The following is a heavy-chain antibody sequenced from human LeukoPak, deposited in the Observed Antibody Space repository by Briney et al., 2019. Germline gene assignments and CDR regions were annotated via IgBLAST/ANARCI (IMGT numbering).Heavy chain of an antibody. CDR2: ISAYNGNT. V-gene: IGHV1-18*01. J-gene: IGHJ6*02. D-gene: IGHD3/OR15-3a*01. Sequence: ASVKVSCKASGYTFTSYGISWVRQAPGQGLEWMGWISAYNGNTNYAQKLQGRVTMTTDTSTSTAYMELRSLRSDDTAVYYCARCKGLLWFLASDYYYYGMDVWGQGTTVTVSS. CDR3: ARCKGLLWFLASDYYYYGMDV. CDR1: GYTFTSYG.